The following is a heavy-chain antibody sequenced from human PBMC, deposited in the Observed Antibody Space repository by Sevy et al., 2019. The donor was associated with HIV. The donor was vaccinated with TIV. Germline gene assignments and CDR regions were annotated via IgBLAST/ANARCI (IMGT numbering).Heavy chain of an antibody. CDR2: LVPEDGET. D-gene: IGHD3-22*01. Sequence: ASVKVSCKVSGYTLTELSMHWVRQAPGKGLEWMPTLVPEDGETIYAQKFQGRVTMTEDTSTDTAYMELSSLRSEDTAVYYCSTTRDYYDSSGYPFDYWGQGTLVTVSS. J-gene: IGHJ4*02. V-gene: IGHV1-24*01. CDR3: STTRDYYDSSGYPFDY. CDR1: GYTLTELS.